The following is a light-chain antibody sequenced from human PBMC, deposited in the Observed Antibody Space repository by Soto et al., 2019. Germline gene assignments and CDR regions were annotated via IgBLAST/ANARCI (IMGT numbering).Light chain of an antibody. J-gene: IGKJ3*01. CDR1: QGISTW. CDR3: QQAYGFAFT. V-gene: IGKV1-12*01. Sequence: DIQMTQSPSSVSASVGDRVTISCRASQGISTWLAWYQQKPGKAPKLLIFGASSLQSGVPSRFSASGSGTDFTLTISSLQPEDVVTYFCQQAYGFAFTFGPGTTVHIK. CDR2: GAS.